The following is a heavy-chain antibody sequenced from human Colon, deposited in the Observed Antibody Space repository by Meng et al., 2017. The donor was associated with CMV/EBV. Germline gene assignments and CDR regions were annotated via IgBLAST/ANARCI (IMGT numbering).Heavy chain of an antibody. CDR1: GFTFRNTW. CDR2: IKRKADGGTI. Sequence: GFTFRNTWMTWVRQAPGKGLEWVGRIKRKADGGTILYAAPVKGRLTISRDDSKNTLYLQMNSLKTEDTAVYYCATDIDYHGSGSYRSWGQGTLVTVSS. CDR3: ATDIDYHGSGSYRS. J-gene: IGHJ5*02. D-gene: IGHD3-10*01. V-gene: IGHV3-15*01.